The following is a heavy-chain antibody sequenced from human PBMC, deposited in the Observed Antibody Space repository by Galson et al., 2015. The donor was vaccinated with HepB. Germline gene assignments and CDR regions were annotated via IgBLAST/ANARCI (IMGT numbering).Heavy chain of an antibody. Sequence: ETLSLTCTVSGGSISNYYWGWIRQPPGKGLEWIGSIYYSGSTYYNPSLKSRVTISVDTSKNQFSLKLSSVTAADTAVYYCARRGPLTVVPAARSLPSHPHYYYGMDVWGQGTTVTVSS. CDR2: IYYSGST. CDR1: GGSISNYY. J-gene: IGHJ6*02. V-gene: IGHV4-39*01. CDR3: ARRGPLTVVPAARSLPSHPHYYYGMDV. D-gene: IGHD2-2*01.